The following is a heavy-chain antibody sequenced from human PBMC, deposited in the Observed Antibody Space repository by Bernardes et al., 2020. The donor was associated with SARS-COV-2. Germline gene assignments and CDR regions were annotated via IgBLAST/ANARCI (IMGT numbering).Heavy chain of an antibody. D-gene: IGHD5-12*01. CDR2: IHPDWVTT. V-gene: IGHV3-74*01. J-gene: IGHJ4*02. Sequence: GSLRLSCVASGFTFGTSWMHWVRQAPGKGLVWVARIHPDWVTTSYADSVKGRFTISRDNAKSTLYLQMNSLRAEDTAVYYCTRGGYEPFDYWGQGTLVSVSA. CDR3: TRGGYEPFDY. CDR1: GFTFGTSW.